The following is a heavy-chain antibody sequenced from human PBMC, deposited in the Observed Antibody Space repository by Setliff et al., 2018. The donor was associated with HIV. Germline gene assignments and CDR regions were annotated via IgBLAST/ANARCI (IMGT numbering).Heavy chain of an antibody. J-gene: IGHJ2*01. D-gene: IGHD3-10*01. CDR3: ARAPPLLLWFGELHHPRYWYFDL. CDR1: GGSFSDHY. Sequence: PSETLSLTCAVYGGSFSDHYWSWMRQPPGKGLEWIGEINHSGDNNYNTPLKSRVTISVDTSKNQFSLKLSSVTAADTAVYYCARAPPLLLWFGELHHPRYWYFDLWGRGTLVTVSS. CDR2: INHSGDN. V-gene: IGHV4-34*01.